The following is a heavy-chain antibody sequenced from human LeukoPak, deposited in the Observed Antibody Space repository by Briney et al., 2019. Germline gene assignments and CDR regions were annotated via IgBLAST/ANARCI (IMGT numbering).Heavy chain of an antibody. CDR2: INHSGST. CDR3: ARVPPRFLEPFDY. V-gene: IGHV4-34*01. J-gene: IGHJ4*02. CDR1: GGSFSGYY. Sequence: SETLSLNCAVYGGSFSGYYWSWIRQPPGKGLEWIGEINHSGSTNYNPSLKSRVTISVDTSKNQFSLKLSSVTAADTAVYYCARVPPRFLEPFDYWGQGTLVTVSS. D-gene: IGHD3-3*01.